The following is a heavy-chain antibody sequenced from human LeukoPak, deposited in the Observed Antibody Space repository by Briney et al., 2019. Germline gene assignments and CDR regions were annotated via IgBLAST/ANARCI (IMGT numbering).Heavy chain of an antibody. Sequence: PGGSLRLSCAASGFSFQDYTMHWVRQPPGKGLEWVSQISWSGGTTYCADSVKGRFTISRDNSRNSLYLQVNSLRTEDTALYYCAKERIGGSLDYWGQGTLLTVSS. V-gene: IGHV3-43*01. CDR2: ISWSGGTT. CDR1: GFSFQDYT. J-gene: IGHJ4*02. CDR3: AKERIGGSLDY. D-gene: IGHD3-10*01.